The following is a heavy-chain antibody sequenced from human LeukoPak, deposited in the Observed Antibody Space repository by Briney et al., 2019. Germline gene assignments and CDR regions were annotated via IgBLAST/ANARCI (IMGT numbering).Heavy chain of an antibody. V-gene: IGHV4-61*02. J-gene: IGHJ3*02. Sequence: SQTLSLTCTVSGGSINSGSYYWSWIRQPAGKGLEWIGRIYTSGSTSYNPSLKSRVTILVDTSKNQFSLKLSSVTAADTAVYYCARITMMSSFDIWGQGTMVTVSS. CDR2: IYTSGST. CDR1: GGSINSGSYY. D-gene: IGHD3-22*01. CDR3: ARITMMSSFDI.